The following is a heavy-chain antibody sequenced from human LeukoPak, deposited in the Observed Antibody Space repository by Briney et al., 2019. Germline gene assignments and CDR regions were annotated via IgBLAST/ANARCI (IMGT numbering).Heavy chain of an antibody. CDR3: ARGTTVGHFAY. J-gene: IGHJ4*02. Sequence: GESLKISCKGSGYSFTSYWIAWVRQMPGKGLEWMGIIYPGDSDTRYSPSFQGQVTISADKSLSTAYLQWSSLEASDTAVYYCARGTTVGHFAYWGQGTPVTVSS. CDR2: IYPGDSDT. CDR1: GYSFTSYW. V-gene: IGHV5-51*01. D-gene: IGHD1-1*01.